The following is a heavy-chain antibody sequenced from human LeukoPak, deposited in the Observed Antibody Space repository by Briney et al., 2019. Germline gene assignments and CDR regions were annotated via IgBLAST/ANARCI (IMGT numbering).Heavy chain of an antibody. CDR3: ARLHDTVSFDI. Sequence: GGSLRLSCAASGFTFSSYAMHWVRQAPGKGLEYVSAISSNGGSTYYANSVKGRFTISRDNSKNTLYLQMGSLRAEDMAVYYCARLHDTVSFDIWGQGTMVTVSS. J-gene: IGHJ3*02. CDR1: GFTFSSYA. CDR2: ISSNGGST. V-gene: IGHV3-64*01.